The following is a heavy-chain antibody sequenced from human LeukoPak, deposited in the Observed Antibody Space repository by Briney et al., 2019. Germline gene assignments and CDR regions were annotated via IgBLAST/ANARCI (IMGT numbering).Heavy chain of an antibody. Sequence: GGSLRLSCAASGFTFSTYWMHWVRQAPGKGLVWVSSISPTGSTTSYADSVKGRFTVSRDNAKNTLYLQVNNLRAEDTAVYYCARGPNSNWSGLDFWGQGTLLTVSS. CDR1: GFTFSTYW. CDR3: ARGPNSNWSGLDF. D-gene: IGHD6-6*01. CDR2: ISPTGSTT. J-gene: IGHJ4*02. V-gene: IGHV3-74*01.